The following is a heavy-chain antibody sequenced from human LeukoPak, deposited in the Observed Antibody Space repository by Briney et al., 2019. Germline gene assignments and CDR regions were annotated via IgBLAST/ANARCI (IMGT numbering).Heavy chain of an antibody. CDR3: ARDQHGSGSYVYYYYGMDV. J-gene: IGHJ6*02. V-gene: IGHV3-21*01. Sequence: PGGSLRLSCAASGFTFSSYSMNWVRQAPGKGLEWVSSISSSSSYIYYADSVKGRFTISRDNAKNSLYLQMNSLRAEDTAVYYCARDQHGSGSYVYYYYGMDVWGQGTTVTVSS. CDR1: GFTFSSYS. D-gene: IGHD3-10*01. CDR2: ISSSSSYI.